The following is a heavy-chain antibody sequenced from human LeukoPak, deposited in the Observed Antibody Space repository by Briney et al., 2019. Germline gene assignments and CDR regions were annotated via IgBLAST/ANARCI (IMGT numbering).Heavy chain of an antibody. Sequence: PGGSLRLSCAASGFTFSSYAMSWVRQAPGKGLEWVSVISGSGGSTYYAESVKGRFTISIDNSKNTLYLQMNSLRAEDTAVYYCAKDSHEPSIPPTGFDPWGQGTLVTVSS. J-gene: IGHJ5*02. CDR2: ISGSGGST. D-gene: IGHD2-2*02. CDR1: GFTFSSYA. V-gene: IGHV3-23*01. CDR3: AKDSHEPSIPPTGFDP.